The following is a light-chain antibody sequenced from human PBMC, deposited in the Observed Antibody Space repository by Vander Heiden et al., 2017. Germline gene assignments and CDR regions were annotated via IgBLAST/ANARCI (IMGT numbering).Light chain of an antibody. CDR1: QTVTTY. V-gene: IGKV3-20*01. J-gene: IGKJ4*01. CDR2: GAS. CDR3: QQDGCSPHT. Sequence: EIVLTQSPGTLSLFPGERATLSCRASQTVTTYLAWYQQKPGQAPRLLIYGASNRATGIPDTFSRSGSGTAFTLTINILEAEDFAVYSSQQDGCSPHTFGGGTKVEIK.